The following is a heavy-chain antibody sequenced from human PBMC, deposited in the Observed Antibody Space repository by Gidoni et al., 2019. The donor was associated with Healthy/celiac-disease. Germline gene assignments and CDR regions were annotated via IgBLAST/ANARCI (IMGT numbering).Heavy chain of an antibody. CDR1: GGPFSNYA. J-gene: IGHJ5*02. CDR2: TIPIFGTP. V-gene: IGHV1-69*01. Sequence: QVQLVQSGAEVKKPGSSVKVSCKAAGGPFSNYAIPWVRQAPGQGIEWMGGTIPIFGTPNYAQKFQGRVTITADESTSTAYMELSSLRSDDTAVYYCARDGVATAREGFDPWGQGTLVTVSS. D-gene: IGHD5-18*01. CDR3: ARDGVATAREGFDP.